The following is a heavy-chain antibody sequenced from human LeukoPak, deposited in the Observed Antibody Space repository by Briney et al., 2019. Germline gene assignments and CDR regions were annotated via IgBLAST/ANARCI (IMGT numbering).Heavy chain of an antibody. V-gene: IGHV3-23*01. CDR3: AKGIGTYSSGWYYFDY. Sequence: GGSLRLSCAASGFTVSSNYMSWVRQAPGKGLEWVSAISGSGGSTYYADSVKGRFTISRDNSKNTLYLQMNSLRAEDTAVYYCAKGIGTYSSGWYYFDYWGQGTLVTVSS. J-gene: IGHJ4*02. D-gene: IGHD6-19*01. CDR1: GFTVSSNY. CDR2: ISGSGGST.